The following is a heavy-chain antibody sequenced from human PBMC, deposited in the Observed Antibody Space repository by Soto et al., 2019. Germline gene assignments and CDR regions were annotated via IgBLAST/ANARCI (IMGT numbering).Heavy chain of an antibody. V-gene: IGHV4-30-4*01. CDR1: GGSISSGDYY. CDR2: IYYSGST. Sequence: QVQLQESGPGLVKPSQTLSLTCTVSGGSISSGDYYWSWIRQPPGKGLEWIGYIYYSGSTYYNPSLNSRVTISVDTSKNPFALKLRSVTAADTAVYYCARAATTVTPFDYRGQGTLVTVSS. D-gene: IGHD4-17*01. CDR3: ARAATTVTPFDY. J-gene: IGHJ4*02.